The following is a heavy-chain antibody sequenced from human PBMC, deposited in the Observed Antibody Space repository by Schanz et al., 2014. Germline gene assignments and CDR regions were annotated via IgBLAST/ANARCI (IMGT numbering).Heavy chain of an antibody. Sequence: KNTCAASGFTFSSHAMHWVRQAPGKGLEWVAAISYDGSSKYYVDSVEGRFTISRDNSKNSLYLQMNSLRAEDTAVYSCARYTRLNRNYLFLCGVAALNDV. CDR1: GFTFSSHA. J-gene: IGHJ6*01. V-gene: IGHV3-30*04. D-gene: IGHD4-4*01. CDR2: ISYDGSSK. CDR3: ARYTRLNRNYLFLCGVAALNDV.